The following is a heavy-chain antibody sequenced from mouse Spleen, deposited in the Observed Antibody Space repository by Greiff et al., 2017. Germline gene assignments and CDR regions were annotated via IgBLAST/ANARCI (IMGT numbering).Heavy chain of an antibody. V-gene: IGHV5-17*01. CDR1: GFTFSDYG. CDR3: ARGLLRLRDYAMDY. D-gene: IGHD1-2*01. CDR2: ISSGSSTI. Sequence: EVMLVESGGGLVKPGGSLKLSCAASGFTFSDYGMHWVRQAPEKGLEWVAYISSGSSTIYYADTVKGRFTISRDNAKNTLFLQMTSLRSEDTAMYYCARGLLRLRDYAMDYWGQGTSVTVSS. J-gene: IGHJ4*01.